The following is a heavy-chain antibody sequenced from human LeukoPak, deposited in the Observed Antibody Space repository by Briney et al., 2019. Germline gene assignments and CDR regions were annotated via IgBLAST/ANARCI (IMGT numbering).Heavy chain of an antibody. D-gene: IGHD3-10*01. CDR1: GYSFTTHW. Sequence: GESLKISRKASGYSFTTHWIGWVRQMPGKGLEWMGIIYPGDSDTRYSPSFQGQVTISADKSIRTAYLQWSSLKASDTAMYYCARGLGVRGVGAFDIWGQGTMVTVSS. V-gene: IGHV5-51*01. J-gene: IGHJ3*02. CDR3: ARGLGVRGVGAFDI. CDR2: IYPGDSDT.